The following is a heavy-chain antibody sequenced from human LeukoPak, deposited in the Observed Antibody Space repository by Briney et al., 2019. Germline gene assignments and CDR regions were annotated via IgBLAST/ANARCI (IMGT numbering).Heavy chain of an antibody. V-gene: IGHV1-2*02. CDR2: INPNSGGT. CDR3: ARDRGNYYDSGSPRWFAP. D-gene: IGHD3-10*01. Sequence: GASVKVSCKASGYTFTGYYMHWVRQAPGQGLEWMGWINPNSGGTDYAQKFQGRVTMTRDTSISTAYMELTSLTSDDTALYYCARDRGNYYDSGSPRWFAPWGQGTLVTVSS. J-gene: IGHJ5*02. CDR1: GYTFTGYY.